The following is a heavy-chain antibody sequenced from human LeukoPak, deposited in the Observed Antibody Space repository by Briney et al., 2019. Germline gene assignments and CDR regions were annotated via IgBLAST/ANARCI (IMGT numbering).Heavy chain of an antibody. V-gene: IGHV3-21*01. CDR2: ISSSSSYI. Sequence: PGGSLRLSCAASGFTFSSYSMNWVRQAPGKGLEWVSSISSSSSYIYYADSVKGRFTISRDNAKNSLYLQMNSLRAEDTAVYYCARGGSSGYYRTIDFDYWGQGTLVTVSS. D-gene: IGHD3-22*01. J-gene: IGHJ4*02. CDR1: GFTFSSYS. CDR3: ARGGSSGYYRTIDFDY.